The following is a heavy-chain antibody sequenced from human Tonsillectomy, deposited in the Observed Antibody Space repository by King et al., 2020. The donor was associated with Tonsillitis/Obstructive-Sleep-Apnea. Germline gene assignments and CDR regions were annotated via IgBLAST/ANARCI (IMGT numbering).Heavy chain of an antibody. V-gene: IGHV3-23*04. CDR1: GFSFRSYG. D-gene: IGHD3-10*01. CDR3: AKEPLFVFRGRSCHSFDI. CDR2: ISGSDGST. J-gene: IGHJ3*02. Sequence: VQLVQSGGGLVQPAGSLRLSCAASGFSFRSYGMSWVRQPPGKGLQWVSRISGSDGSTYYADSVKGRFSISRDNSKDTLSLQMNSLRAEDTAIYYCAKEPLFVFRGRSCHSFDIGGQGTGVTLPS.